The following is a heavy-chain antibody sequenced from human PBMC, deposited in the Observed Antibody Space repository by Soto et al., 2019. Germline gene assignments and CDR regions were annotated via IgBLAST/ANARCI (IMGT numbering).Heavy chain of an antibody. CDR3: AKGATVTTHYQYYGMDV. Sequence: GGSLRLSCAASGFTFDDFAMCWVRQVPGKGPEWISLVNWDGDTTFYADSVKGRFIISRDNSKNSVYLQMNSLRSDDSAIYYCAKGATVTTHYQYYGMDVWGRGTKVTVYS. CDR1: GFTFDDFA. D-gene: IGHD4-17*01. J-gene: IGHJ6*02. V-gene: IGHV3-43D*04. CDR2: VNWDGDTT.